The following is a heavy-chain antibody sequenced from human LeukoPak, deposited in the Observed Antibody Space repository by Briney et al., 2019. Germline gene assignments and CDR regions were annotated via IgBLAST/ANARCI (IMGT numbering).Heavy chain of an antibody. Sequence: SQTLSLTCAVSGGSISSGGYSWSWIRQPPGKGLEWIGYIYHSGSTYYNPSLKSRVTISVDRSKNQFSLKLSSVTAADTAVYYCARLSMIVVVIYNWGQGTLVTVSS. J-gene: IGHJ4*02. V-gene: IGHV4-30-2*01. CDR3: ARLSMIVVVIYN. D-gene: IGHD3-22*01. CDR2: IYHSGST. CDR1: GGSISSGGYS.